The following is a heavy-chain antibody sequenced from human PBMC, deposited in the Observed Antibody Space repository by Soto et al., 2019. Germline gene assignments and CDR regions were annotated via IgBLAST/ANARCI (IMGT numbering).Heavy chain of an antibody. CDR2: IYYSGST. D-gene: IGHD3-22*01. V-gene: IGHV4-31*03. J-gene: IGHJ4*02. CDR3: ARVPDYYDSSGYPPAYFDY. CDR1: GGSISSGGYY. Sequence: SETLSLTCTVSGGSISSGGYYWSWIRQHPGKGLEWIGYIYYSGSTYYNPSLKSRVTISVDTSKNQFSLKLSSVTAADTAVYYCARVPDYYDSSGYPPAYFDYWGQGTLVTVSS.